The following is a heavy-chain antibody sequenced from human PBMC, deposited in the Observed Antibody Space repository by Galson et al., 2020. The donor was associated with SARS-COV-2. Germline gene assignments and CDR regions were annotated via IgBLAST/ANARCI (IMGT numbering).Heavy chain of an antibody. CDR1: GGSISSYY. Sequence: SETLSLTCTVSGGSISSYYWSWIRQPPGKGLEWIGYIYYSGSTNYNPSLKSRVTISVDTSKNQFSLKLSSVTAADTAVYYCARKGVAGTDDAFDIWGQGTMVTVSS. V-gene: IGHV4-59*01. J-gene: IGHJ3*02. CDR2: IYYSGST. D-gene: IGHD6-19*01. CDR3: ARKGVAGTDDAFDI.